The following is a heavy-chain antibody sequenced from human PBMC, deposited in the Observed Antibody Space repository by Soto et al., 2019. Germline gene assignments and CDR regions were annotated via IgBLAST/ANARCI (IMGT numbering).Heavy chain of an antibody. D-gene: IGHD6-13*01. J-gene: IGHJ4*02. V-gene: IGHV3-48*02. CDR2: ISGGSGTI. CDR1: GFTFSSYG. Sequence: EVQLVESGGGLVQPGGSLRLSCAASGFTFSSYGMNWVRQAPGKGLEWVSYISGGSGTIYYADSVKGRFTISRDNAKNSLYLQMSSLRDEDTAVYYCASKEGKQLASFDYWGQGTLVTVSS. CDR3: ASKEGKQLASFDY.